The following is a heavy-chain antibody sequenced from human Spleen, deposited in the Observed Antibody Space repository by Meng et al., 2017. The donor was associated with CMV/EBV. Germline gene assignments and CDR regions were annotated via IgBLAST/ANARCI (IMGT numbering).Heavy chain of an antibody. Sequence: CAISGDSVSSNSAAWNWIRQSSSRGLEWLGRTYYRSKWYNDYAVSVKSRITINPDTSKNQFSLQLNSVTPEDTAVYYCARGGFNNGWAWGQGTLVTVSS. CDR3: ARGGFNNGWA. D-gene: IGHD6-19*01. V-gene: IGHV6-1*01. CDR1: GDSVSSNSAA. J-gene: IGHJ4*02. CDR2: TYYRSKWYN.